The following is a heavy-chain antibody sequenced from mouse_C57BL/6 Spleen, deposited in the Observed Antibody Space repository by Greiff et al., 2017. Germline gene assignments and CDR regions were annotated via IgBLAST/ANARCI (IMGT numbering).Heavy chain of an antibody. J-gene: IGHJ1*03. CDR1: GYAFTNYL. Sequence: LQESGAELVRPGTSVKVSCKASGYAFTNYLIEWVKQRPGQGLEWIGVINPGSGGTNYNEKFKGKATLTADKSSSTAYMQLSSLTSADSAVYFCARNYYSNRYWYFDVWGTVTTVTVSS. CDR2: INPGSGGT. V-gene: IGHV1-54*01. CDR3: ARNYYSNRYWYFDV. D-gene: IGHD2-5*01.